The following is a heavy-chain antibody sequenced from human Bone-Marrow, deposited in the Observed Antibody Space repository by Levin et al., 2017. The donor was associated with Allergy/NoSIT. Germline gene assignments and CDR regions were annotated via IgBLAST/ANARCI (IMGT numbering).Heavy chain of an antibody. V-gene: IGHV4-61*02. CDR3: ARDRRGYTYDPYTDYYDYYMDV. CDR2: IYASGSS. J-gene: IGHJ6*03. CDR1: GGSISSGSYS. Sequence: TSETLSLTCTVSGGSISSGSYSWSWIRQPAGKGLEWIGRIYASGSSNYNPSLKSRVTISVDTSKNQFSLKLSSVNAADTAVYFCARDRRGYTYDPYTDYYDYYMDVWGKGTTVTVSS. D-gene: IGHD5-18*01.